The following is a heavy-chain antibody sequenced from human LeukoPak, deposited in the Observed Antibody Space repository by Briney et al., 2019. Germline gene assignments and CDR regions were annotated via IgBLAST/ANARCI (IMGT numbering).Heavy chain of an antibody. D-gene: IGHD3-22*01. J-gene: IGHJ3*02. Sequence: SQTLSLTCTVSGGSISSGSYYWSWIRQPAGKGLEWIGRIYTSGSTNYNPSLKSRVTISVDTSKNQCSLKLSSVTAADTAVYYCARSSGYYYDSSGPGAFDIWGQGTMVTVS. V-gene: IGHV4-61*02. CDR2: IYTSGST. CDR3: ARSSGYYYDSSGPGAFDI. CDR1: GGSISSGSYY.